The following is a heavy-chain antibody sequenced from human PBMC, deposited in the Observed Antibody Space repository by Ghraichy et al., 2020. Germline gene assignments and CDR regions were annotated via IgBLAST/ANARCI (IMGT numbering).Heavy chain of an antibody. CDR2: IYSRGNT. Sequence: PSLTCTVSGGSISSYHWSWIRQPPGKGLEWIGYIYSRGNTNYNPSLKSRVTISVDTSKNQFSLRLSSVTAADTAVYYCARERDSYNNFDYWGQGTLVTVSS. J-gene: IGHJ4*02. CDR3: ARERDSYNNFDY. CDR1: GGSISSYH. D-gene: IGHD5-24*01. V-gene: IGHV4-59*01.